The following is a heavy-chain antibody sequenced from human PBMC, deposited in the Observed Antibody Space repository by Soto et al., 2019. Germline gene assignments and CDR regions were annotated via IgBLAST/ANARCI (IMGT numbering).Heavy chain of an antibody. D-gene: IGHD5-12*01. Sequence: EVQLVESGGGLVKPGGSLRLSCAASGFTFSSYSMNWVRQAPGKGLEWVSSISSSSSYIYYADSVKGRFTISRDNAKNSLYLQMNSLRAEDTAVYYCARDNGYRHAFDLWGQGTMVTVSS. V-gene: IGHV3-21*01. CDR1: GFTFSSYS. J-gene: IGHJ3*01. CDR3: ARDNGYRHAFDL. CDR2: ISSSSSYI.